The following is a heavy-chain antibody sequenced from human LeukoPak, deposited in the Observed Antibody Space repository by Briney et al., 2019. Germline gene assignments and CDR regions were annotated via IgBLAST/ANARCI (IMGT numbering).Heavy chain of an antibody. D-gene: IGHD6-19*01. Sequence: ASVKVSCKASGYTFTDYYMHWVRQAPGQGLEWMGWINPNSGGTNFVQKFQGRVTMTRDTSISTAYMNLSRLTADDTAVYFCARDWQYSSGWRYYYGMDVWGQGTTVTVSS. J-gene: IGHJ6*02. V-gene: IGHV1-2*02. CDR2: INPNSGGT. CDR1: GYTFTDYY. CDR3: ARDWQYSSGWRYYYGMDV.